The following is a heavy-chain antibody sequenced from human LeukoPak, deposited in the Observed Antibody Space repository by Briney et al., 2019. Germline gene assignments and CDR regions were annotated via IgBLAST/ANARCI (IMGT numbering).Heavy chain of an antibody. J-gene: IGHJ1*01. CDR1: GFTFSSYA. CDR2: ISGSGGST. D-gene: IGHD6-13*01. Sequence: GGSLRLSCAASGFTFSSYAMSWVRQAPGKGLEWVSAISGSGGSTYLADSVKGRFTISRDNSKNTLYLQMNSLRAEDTAVYYCAKDGLANIAAAGYFQHWGQGTLVTVSS. CDR3: AKDGLANIAAAGYFQH. V-gene: IGHV3-23*01.